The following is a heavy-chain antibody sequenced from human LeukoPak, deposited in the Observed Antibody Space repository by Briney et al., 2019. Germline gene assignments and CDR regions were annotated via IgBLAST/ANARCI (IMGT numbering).Heavy chain of an antibody. D-gene: IGHD6-19*01. J-gene: IGHJ3*02. CDR2: IYPGDSDT. CDR3: ARKTQWLVSIDAFDI. Sequence: GGSLRLSCKSSGYSFTSYWIGWVRQMPGKGLEWMGIIYPGDSDTRYSPSFQGQVTISADKSISTAYLQWSSLKASDTAMYYCARKTQWLVSIDAFDIWGQGTMVTVSS. CDR1: GYSFTSYW. V-gene: IGHV5-51*01.